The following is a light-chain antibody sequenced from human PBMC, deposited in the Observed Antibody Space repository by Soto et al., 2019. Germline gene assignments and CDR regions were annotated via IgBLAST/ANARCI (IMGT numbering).Light chain of an antibody. V-gene: IGKV3-11*01. J-gene: IGKJ2*01. Sequence: EVVLTQSPVTLSLSPGEIATLSCRASQSVGTFLAWYQQKPGQAPRLIIYDTSNRATSIPAWFSGTGSGTDFALTISSVEPEDFAVYFCQHRTNWPRTFGQGTKLDIK. CDR3: QHRTNWPRT. CDR2: DTS. CDR1: QSVGTF.